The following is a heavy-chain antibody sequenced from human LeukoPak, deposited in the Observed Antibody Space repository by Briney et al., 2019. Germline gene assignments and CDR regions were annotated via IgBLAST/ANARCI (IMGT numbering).Heavy chain of an antibody. CDR1: GYTVTNYY. CDR3: AGEYSSSGRFDY. Sequence: ASVKISCKTSGYTVTNYYIHWVRQAPGQGLKWMGVINHSDGSTSYAQNFQGRVTMTRDTSTSTVYMQLSSLRSEDTALYYCAGEYSSSGRFDYWGQGTLVTVSS. D-gene: IGHD6-6*01. CDR2: INHSDGST. V-gene: IGHV1-46*01. J-gene: IGHJ4*02.